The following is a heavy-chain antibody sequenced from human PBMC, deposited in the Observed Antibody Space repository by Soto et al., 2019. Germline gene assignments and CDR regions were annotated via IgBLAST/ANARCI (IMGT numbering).Heavy chain of an antibody. CDR2: IIGSGGST. CDR1: GFTFSSYA. D-gene: IGHD3-9*01. CDR3: SKGGAYDILTGSYYMDV. J-gene: IGHJ6*03. V-gene: IGHV3-23*01. Sequence: GGSLRLSCVASGFTFSSYAMPWVRQAPGKGLEWVSCIIGSGGSTYYADSVKGRFTISRDNSKNSLYLQMNSLRGEDTAVYYCSKGGAYDILTGSYYMDVWGKGTTVTVSS.